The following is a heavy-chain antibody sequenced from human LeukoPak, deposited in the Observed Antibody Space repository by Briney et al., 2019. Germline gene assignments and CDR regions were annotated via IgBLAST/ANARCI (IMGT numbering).Heavy chain of an antibody. D-gene: IGHD6-13*01. V-gene: IGHV1-2*02. CDR2: INPNSGGT. CDR3: ATEYSSSGPSHAFDI. Sequence: ASVKVSCKASGYTFTGYYMHWVRQAPGQGLEWMGWINPNSGGTNYAQKFQGRVTMTRDTSISTAYMELSRLRSDDTAEYYCATEYSSSGPSHAFDIWGQGTMVTVSS. CDR1: GYTFTGYY. J-gene: IGHJ3*02.